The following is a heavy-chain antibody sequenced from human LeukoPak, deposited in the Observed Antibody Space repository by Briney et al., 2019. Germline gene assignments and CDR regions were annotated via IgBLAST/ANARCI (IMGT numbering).Heavy chain of an antibody. Sequence: GGSLRLSCAASGFTFSSYAMSWVRQAPGKGLEWVSAISGSGGSTYYADSVKGRFTISRDNSKNTLYLQMNSLRAEGTAVYYCAREYGSGSYYYDCWGQGTLVTVSS. CDR1: GFTFSSYA. D-gene: IGHD3-10*01. V-gene: IGHV3-23*01. J-gene: IGHJ4*02. CDR3: AREYGSGSYYYDC. CDR2: ISGSGGST.